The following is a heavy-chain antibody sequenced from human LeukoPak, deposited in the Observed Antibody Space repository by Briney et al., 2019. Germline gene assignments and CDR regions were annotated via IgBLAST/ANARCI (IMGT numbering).Heavy chain of an antibody. CDR1: GYSISSGYY. CDR2: IYHSGST. J-gene: IGHJ3*02. V-gene: IGHV4-38-2*02. Sequence: PSETLSLTCTVSGYSISSGYYWGWIRQPPGKGLEWIGSIYHSGSTYYNPSLKSRVTISVDTSKNQFSLKLSSVTAADTAVYYCARGRFVVVTAMDAFDIWGQGTLVTVSS. D-gene: IGHD2-21*02. CDR3: ARGRFVVVTAMDAFDI.